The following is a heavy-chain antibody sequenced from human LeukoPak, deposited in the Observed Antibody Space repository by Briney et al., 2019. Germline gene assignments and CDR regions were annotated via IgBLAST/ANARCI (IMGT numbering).Heavy chain of an antibody. CDR3: ARVKGQSLDY. V-gene: IGHV3-74*03. J-gene: IGHJ4*02. CDR2: INSDGSST. CDR1: GFTFSNSW. Sequence: GGSLRLSCVASGFTFSNSWMHWVRQAPGKGLVWVARINSDGSSTTYADSVKGRFTISRDNSKNTVSLQMNSLKVEDTAVYYCARVKGQSLDYWGQGTLVTVSS.